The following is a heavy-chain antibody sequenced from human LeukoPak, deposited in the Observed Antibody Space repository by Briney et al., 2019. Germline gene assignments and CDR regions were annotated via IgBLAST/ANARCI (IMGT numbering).Heavy chain of an antibody. D-gene: IGHD3-10*01. CDR1: GFTFSSYG. CDR2: LWYDGSNK. Sequence: GGSLRLYCAASGFTFSSYGMLWLRPAPGKGREGGAVLWYDGSNKYYADYVKGRFTIYRDNSKTTLYLQMNSLRAEDTAVYYCARPMVRRVIHAPPDYWGQGTLVTVSS. J-gene: IGHJ4*02. CDR3: ARPMVRRVIHAPPDY. V-gene: IGHV3-33*01.